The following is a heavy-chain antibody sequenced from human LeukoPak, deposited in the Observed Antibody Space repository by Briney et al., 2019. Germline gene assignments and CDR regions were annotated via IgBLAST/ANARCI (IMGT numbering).Heavy chain of an antibody. V-gene: IGHV4-4*07. D-gene: IGHD3-10*01. CDR2: IYTSGST. J-gene: IGHJ4*02. CDR1: GGSVSSYY. CDR3: ARVTYYYGSGSYEFYYFDY. Sequence: SETLSLTCTVSGGSVSSYYWSWIRQPAGKGLEWIGRIYTSGSTNYNPSLKSRVTMSVDTSKNQFSLKLSSVTAADTAVYYCARVTYYYGSGSYEFYYFDYWGQGTLVTVSS.